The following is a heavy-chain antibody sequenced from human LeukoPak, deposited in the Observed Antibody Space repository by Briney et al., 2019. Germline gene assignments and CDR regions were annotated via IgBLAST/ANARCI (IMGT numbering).Heavy chain of an antibody. D-gene: IGHD6-19*01. V-gene: IGHV3-66*01. CDR3: ARGQEQFSSPWQWGPRRKNFYYYGMDV. CDR1: GFTVSSSS. CDR2: ISSDGNT. Sequence: GGSLRLSCAASGFTVSSSSMNWVRLGPGKGLEWVSVISSDGNTYYADSVKGRFTIPRDNSRNTLSLQMHGLRADDTAVYYCARGQEQFSSPWQWGPRRKNFYYYGMDVWGQGTTVTVSS. J-gene: IGHJ6*02.